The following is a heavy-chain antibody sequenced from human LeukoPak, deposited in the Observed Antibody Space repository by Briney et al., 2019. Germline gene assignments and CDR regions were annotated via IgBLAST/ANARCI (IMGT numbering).Heavy chain of an antibody. CDR2: IYPGDSDT. CDR3: ARSDYYDSSTQSSGWYFDY. J-gene: IGHJ4*02. D-gene: IGHD3-22*01. CDR1: GDTFNNYL. Sequence: GESLKLSCKAIGDTFNNYLFAWVRQTPGKGLEWMGLIYPGDSDTKYSPSFQGQVTISADKSITTAYLQWSSLKTSDTAIYFCARSDYYDSSTQSSGWYFDYWGQGSLVTVSS. V-gene: IGHV5-51*01.